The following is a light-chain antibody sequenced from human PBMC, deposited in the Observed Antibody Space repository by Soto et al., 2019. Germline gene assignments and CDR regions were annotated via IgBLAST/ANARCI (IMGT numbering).Light chain of an antibody. J-gene: IGLJ1*01. CDR2: DNN. V-gene: IGLV1-51*01. CDR1: RSNIGNNY. CDR3: GTWDASLSANV. Sequence: QSVLTQPPSVSAAPGQTVTISCSGSRSNIGNNYVSWYQQLPGTAPKLVIHDNNKRPSGIPDRFSGSKSATSATLGITGLQTGDEADYYCGTWDASLSANVFGTGTKLTVL.